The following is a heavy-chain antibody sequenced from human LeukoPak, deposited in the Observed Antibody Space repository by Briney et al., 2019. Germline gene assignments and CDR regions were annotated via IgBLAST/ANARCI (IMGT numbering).Heavy chain of an antibody. CDR2: IIPIFGTA. CDR3: ATASIEEMDV. V-gene: IGHV1-69*06. J-gene: IGHJ6*02. D-gene: IGHD6-6*01. Sequence: VASVKVSCKASGGTFSSYAISWVRQAPGQGLEWMGGIIPIFGTANYAQKFQGRVTMTEDTSTDTAYMELSSLRSEDTAVYYCATASIEEMDVWGQGTTVTVSS. CDR1: GGTFSSYA.